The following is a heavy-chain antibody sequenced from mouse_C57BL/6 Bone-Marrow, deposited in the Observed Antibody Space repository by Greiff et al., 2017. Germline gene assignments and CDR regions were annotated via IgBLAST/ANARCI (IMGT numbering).Heavy chain of an antibody. Sequence: EVQLVESGGGLVKPGGSLKLSCAASGFTFSSYTMSWVRQTPEKRLEWVATISGGGGNTYYPDSVKGRFTISRDNAKNTLYLQMSSRRSEDTALYYCARRGGYGSSPWFAYWGQGTLVTVSA. J-gene: IGHJ3*01. CDR2: ISGGGGNT. V-gene: IGHV5-9*01. CDR1: GFTFSSYT. D-gene: IGHD1-1*01. CDR3: ARRGGYGSSPWFAY.